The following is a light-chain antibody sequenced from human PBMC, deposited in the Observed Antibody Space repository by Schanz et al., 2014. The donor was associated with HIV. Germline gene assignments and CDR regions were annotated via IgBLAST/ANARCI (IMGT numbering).Light chain of an antibody. CDR3: QQAHSFPRT. CDR1: QDLTRW. V-gene: IGKV1-12*01. Sequence: DIQMTQSPSSVSASIGDRVTITCRASQDLTRWLAWYQQKPGKAPKLLIYAASTLQSGVPSRFSGSGSGTDFSLTISNLQPQDFATYYCQQAHSFPRTFGQGTRVEIK. J-gene: IGKJ1*01. CDR2: AAS.